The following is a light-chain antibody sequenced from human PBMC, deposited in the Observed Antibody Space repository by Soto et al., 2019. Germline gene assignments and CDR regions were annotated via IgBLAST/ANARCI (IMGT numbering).Light chain of an antibody. CDR3: QQTYNPRLT. Sequence: DIQMTQSPSSLSASVGDRVTITCRASQYIAFSSSWYQQKPGKSPKLLIYGSSTLQSGVPSRFYGSGSGTYFTLPISSLQPEDFDTYYCQQTYNPRLTFGGGTKLQI. CDR1: QYIAFS. CDR2: GSS. V-gene: IGKV1-39*01. J-gene: IGKJ4*01.